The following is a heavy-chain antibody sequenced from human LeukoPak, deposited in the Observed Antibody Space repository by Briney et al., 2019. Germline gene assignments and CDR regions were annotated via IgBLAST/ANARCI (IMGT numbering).Heavy chain of an antibody. J-gene: IGHJ4*02. D-gene: IGHD4-11*01. CDR2: ISRRSNFI. CDR1: GGSINNGGYY. V-gene: IGHV3-11*01. CDR3: ARVLGVPTVWDF. Sequence: LSLTCTVSGGSINNGGYYWSWIRQAPGKGLEWISYISRRSNFIEYAESVKGRFTISRDNAKNSLYLQMNSLRAEDTAVYYCARVLGVPTVWDFWGQGALVTVSS.